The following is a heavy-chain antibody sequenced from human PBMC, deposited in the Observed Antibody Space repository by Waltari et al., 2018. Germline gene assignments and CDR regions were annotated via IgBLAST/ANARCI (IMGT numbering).Heavy chain of an antibody. V-gene: IGHV1-69*05. Sequence: QVQLVQSGAAGRKHGSSVRVSCTASGGTFSRYGISWVRQAPGQGLEWMGGIIPIFGTANYAQKFQGRVTITTDESTSTAYMELSSLRSEDTAVYYCARDLRSSLYGMDVWGQGTTVTVSS. CDR3: ARDLRSSLYGMDV. D-gene: IGHD6-13*01. CDR1: GGTFSRYG. J-gene: IGHJ6*02. CDR2: IIPIFGTA.